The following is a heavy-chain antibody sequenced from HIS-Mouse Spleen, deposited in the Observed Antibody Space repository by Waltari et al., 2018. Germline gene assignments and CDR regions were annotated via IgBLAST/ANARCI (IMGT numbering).Heavy chain of an antibody. V-gene: IGHV5-51*03. J-gene: IGHJ3*02. CDR2: IYPGDSAP. Sequence: EVQLVQSGAEVKKPGESLKISCKGSGYSFTSYWIGWVRQLPGNGLEWRGIIYPGDSAPRYSPSFQGQVTISADKSISTAYLQWSSLKASDTAMYYCAIRGYSSDDAFDIWGQGTMVTVSS. CDR3: AIRGYSSDDAFDI. D-gene: IGHD6-25*01. CDR1: GYSFTSYW.